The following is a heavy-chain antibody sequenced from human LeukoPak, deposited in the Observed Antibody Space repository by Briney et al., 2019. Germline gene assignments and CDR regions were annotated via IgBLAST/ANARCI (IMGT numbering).Heavy chain of an antibody. CDR3: ARDIGKDWFDP. V-gene: IGHV4-34*01. Sequence: PSETLSLTCAVSGGSFSGYYWTWIRQPPGKGLEWIGEINHSGRTNYNPSLKSRVTISVDTSKNQFSLKLSSVTAADTAVYYCARDIGKDWFDPWGQGTLVTVSS. CDR1: GGSFSGYY. D-gene: IGHD2-15*01. J-gene: IGHJ5*02. CDR2: INHSGRT.